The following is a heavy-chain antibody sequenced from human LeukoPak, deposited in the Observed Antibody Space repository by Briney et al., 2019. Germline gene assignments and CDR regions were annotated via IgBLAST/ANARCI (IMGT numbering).Heavy chain of an antibody. D-gene: IGHD6-19*01. CDR1: GGTFSSYA. J-gene: IGHJ4*02. CDR2: INPSGGST. CDR3: ASLAVAGDYFDY. V-gene: IGHV1-46*01. Sequence: ASVKVSCKASGGTFSSYAISWVRQAPGQGLEWMGIINPSGGSTSYAQKFQGRVTMTRDTSTSTVYMELSSLRSEDTAVYYCASLAVAGDYFDYWGQGTLVTVSS.